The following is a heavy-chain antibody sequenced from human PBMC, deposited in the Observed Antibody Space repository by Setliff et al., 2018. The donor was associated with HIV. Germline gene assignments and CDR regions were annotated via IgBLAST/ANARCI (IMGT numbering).Heavy chain of an antibody. CDR1: GFTFSSNA. CDR3: VKGGRYSADPLDY. V-gene: IGHV3-64D*09. CDR2: ISSNGGST. D-gene: IGHD1-26*01. Sequence: GGSLRLSCSASGFTFSSNAMHWVRQAPGKGLEYVSSISSNGGSTYYADSVKGRFTISRDNSKNTLYLKMSSLRAEDTAVYYCVKGGRYSADPLDYWGQGTLVTVSS. J-gene: IGHJ4*02.